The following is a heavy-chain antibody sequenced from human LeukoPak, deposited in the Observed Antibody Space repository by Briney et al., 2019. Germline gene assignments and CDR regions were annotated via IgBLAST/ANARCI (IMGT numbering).Heavy chain of an antibody. D-gene: IGHD6-19*01. CDR2: LYHSGST. V-gene: IGHV4-38-2*01. CDR1: GYSIRSGFY. Sequence: SETLSLTCAVSGYSIRSGFYWGWIRQPPGKGLEWIGGLYHSGSTHYNPSLKSRVTISVDTSRNQFFLELTSVTAADTALYYCVRLVLEDIYVIAVPDRYYFDYWGQGILVTVSS. J-gene: IGHJ4*02. CDR3: VRLVLEDIYVIAVPDRYYFDY.